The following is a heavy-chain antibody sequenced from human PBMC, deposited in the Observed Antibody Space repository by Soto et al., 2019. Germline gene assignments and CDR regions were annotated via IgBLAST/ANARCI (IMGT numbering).Heavy chain of an antibody. J-gene: IGHJ6*02. D-gene: IGHD3-10*01. CDR1: GGSISSGDYY. CDR2: IYYSGGT. CDR3: ARTVLLWSGPTRGYGMDV. Sequence: SETLSLTCTVSGGSISSGDYYWSWIRQPPGKGLEWIGYIYYSGGTYYNPSLKSRVTISVDTSKNQFSLKLSSVTAADTAVYYCARTVLLWSGPTRGYGMDVWGQGTTVTVSS. V-gene: IGHV4-30-4*01.